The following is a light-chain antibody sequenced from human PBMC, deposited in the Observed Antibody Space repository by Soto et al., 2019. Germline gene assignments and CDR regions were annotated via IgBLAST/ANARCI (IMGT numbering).Light chain of an antibody. V-gene: IGLV2-14*01. CDR3: SSSTSSSTLV. CDR2: EVR. CDR1: ASDVGAYDY. Sequence: QSVLTQPASVSGSPGQSITISCTGTASDVGAYDYVSWYQHHPGKPPKLLIFEVRDRPSGVSNRFSGSKSGNTASLTISGLQPEDEADYCCSSSTSSSTLVFGTVTKLTVL. J-gene: IGLJ1*01.